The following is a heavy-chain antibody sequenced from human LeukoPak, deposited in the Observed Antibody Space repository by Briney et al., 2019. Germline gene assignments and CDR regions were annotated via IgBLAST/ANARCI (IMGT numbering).Heavy chain of an antibody. V-gene: IGHV4-4*09. D-gene: IGHD3-3*01. CDR3: AKGSYYDFWSGYYYYYYMDV. J-gene: IGHJ6*03. CDR2: IYTSGST. Sequence: PSETLSLTCTVSGGSISSYYWSWIRQPPGKGLEWIGYIYTSGSTNYNPSLKSRVTISVDTSKNQFSLKLSSVTAADTAVYYCAKGSYYDFWSGYYYYYYMDVWGKGTTVSVSS. CDR1: GGSISSYY.